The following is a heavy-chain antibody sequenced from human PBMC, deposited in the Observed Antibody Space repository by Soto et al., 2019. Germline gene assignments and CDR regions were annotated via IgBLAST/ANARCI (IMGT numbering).Heavy chain of an antibody. Sequence: QITLKESGPTLVKPTQTLTLTCTFSGFSLSSTRMAVGWIRQPPGKALEWLALIYWDDDKRDSPFLKSRLTITMGPSKNQVVLTMANIVPVDTAGYYCAHIVVAGLGFYCDYWGQGTLVTISS. J-gene: IGHJ4*02. CDR1: GFSLSSTRMA. CDR2: IYWDDDK. D-gene: IGHD6-19*01. V-gene: IGHV2-5*02. CDR3: AHIVVAGLGFYCDY.